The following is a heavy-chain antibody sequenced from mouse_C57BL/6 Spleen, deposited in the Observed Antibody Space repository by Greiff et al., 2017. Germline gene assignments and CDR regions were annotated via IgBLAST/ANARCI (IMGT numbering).Heavy chain of an antibody. V-gene: IGHV1-15*01. CDR3: TRGEFAY. J-gene: IGHJ3*01. Sequence: QVQLQQSGAELVRPGASVTLSCKASGYTFTDYEMPWVKQTPVHGLDWIGAIDPETGGTAYNQKFKGKAILTADKSSSTAYMELRSLTSEDSAVYYCTRGEFAYWGQGTLVTVSA. CDR1: GYTFTDYE. CDR2: IDPETGGT.